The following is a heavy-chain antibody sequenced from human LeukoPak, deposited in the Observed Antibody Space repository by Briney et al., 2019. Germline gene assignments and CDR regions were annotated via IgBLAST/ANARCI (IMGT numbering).Heavy chain of an antibody. CDR1: GYTFTGYY. D-gene: IGHD3-9*01. V-gene: IGHV1-2*02. J-gene: IGHJ4*02. CDR2: INPNSGGT. CDR3: ARANYDIFDWGGGFDY. Sequence: ASVKVSCKASGYTFTGYYMHWVRQAPGQGLEWMGWINPNSGGTNYAQKFQGRVTMTRDTSISTAYMELSSLRSEDTAVYYCARANYDIFDWGGGFDYWGQGTLVTVSS.